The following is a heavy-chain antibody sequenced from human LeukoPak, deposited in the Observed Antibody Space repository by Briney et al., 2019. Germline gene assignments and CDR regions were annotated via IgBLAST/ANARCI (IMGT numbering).Heavy chain of an antibody. CDR1: GGSISSYY. V-gene: IGHV4-59*01. Sequence: SETLSLTCTVSGGSISSYYWSWIRQPPGKGLEWIGYFSYSGSTNYNPSLRSRVTISVDTSRNQFSLKLSSVTAADTAVYYCARVPARRVVTTPTYFDFWGQGTLVTVSS. CDR2: FSYSGST. CDR3: ARVPARRVVTTPTYFDF. J-gene: IGHJ4*02. D-gene: IGHD2-21*02.